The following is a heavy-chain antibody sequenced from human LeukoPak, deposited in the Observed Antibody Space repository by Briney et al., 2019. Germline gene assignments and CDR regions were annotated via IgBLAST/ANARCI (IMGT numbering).Heavy chain of an antibody. D-gene: IGHD3-10*01. CDR3: ARGVYGSGSYYVDY. V-gene: IGHV1-8*02. Sequence: ASVKVSCKASGYTFTGYYMHWVRQAPGQGLEWMGWMNPNSGNTGYAQRFQGRVTMTRNTSISTAYMELSSLRSEDTAVYYCARGVYGSGSYYVDYWGQGTLVTVSS. J-gene: IGHJ4*02. CDR1: GYTFTGYY. CDR2: MNPNSGNT.